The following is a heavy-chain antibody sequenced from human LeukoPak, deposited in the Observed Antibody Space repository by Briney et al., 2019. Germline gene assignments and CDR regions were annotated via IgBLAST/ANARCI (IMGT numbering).Heavy chain of an antibody. V-gene: IGHV4-4*07. J-gene: IGHJ5*02. D-gene: IGHD2-2*01. CDR2: IYTSGST. Sequence: SETLSLTCTVSGGSISSYYWSWIRQPAGKGLEWIGRIYTSGSTNYNPSLKSRVTMSVDRSKNQFSLKLSSVTAADTAVYYCARGIIPAATPHWFDPWGQGTLVTVSS. CDR1: GGSISSYY. CDR3: ARGIIPAATPHWFDP.